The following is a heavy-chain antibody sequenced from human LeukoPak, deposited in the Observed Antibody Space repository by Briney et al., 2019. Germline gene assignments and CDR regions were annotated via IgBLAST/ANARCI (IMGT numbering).Heavy chain of an antibody. CDR2: INHSGST. D-gene: IGHD5-12*01. J-gene: IGHJ4*02. CDR1: GESFIYNY. Sequence: SETLSLTCAVYGESFIYNYWTWIRQPPGKGLEWIGEINHSGSTNYNPSLKSRLTISIDTSKSQFSLQLSSVTAADTAVYYCARHGSRVMATIEDSWGQGTLVIVSS. V-gene: IGHV4-34*01. CDR3: ARHGSRVMATIEDS.